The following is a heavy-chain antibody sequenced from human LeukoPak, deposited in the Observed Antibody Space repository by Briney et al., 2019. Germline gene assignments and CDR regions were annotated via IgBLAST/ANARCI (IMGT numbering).Heavy chain of an antibody. CDR3: ARDRLQLQS. CDR1: GGSISSGSYY. D-gene: IGHD1-1*01. CDR2: IYTSGST. V-gene: IGHV4-61*02. J-gene: IGHJ5*02. Sequence: SETLSLTCTVSGGSISSGSYYWSWIRQPAGKGLEWIGRIYTSGSTNYNPSLKSRVTISVDTSKNQFSLKLSSVTAADTAVYYCARDRLQLQSWGQGTLVTVSS.